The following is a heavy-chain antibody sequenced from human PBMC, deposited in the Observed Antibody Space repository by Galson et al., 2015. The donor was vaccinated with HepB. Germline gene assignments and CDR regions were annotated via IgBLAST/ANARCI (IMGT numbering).Heavy chain of an antibody. CDR1: GFSFTNAW. CDR2: AKSETDGGTT. J-gene: IGHJ4*02. CDR3: SPEDYGGKGLY. V-gene: IGHV3-15*05. D-gene: IGHD4-23*01. Sequence: SLRLSCAASGFSFTNAWMSWVRQAPGKGPEWVGRAKSETDGGTTVYAAPVKGRFTISRDDSKNMLYLQMTSLKTEDTAVYYCSPEDYGGKGLYWGQGTLVTVSS.